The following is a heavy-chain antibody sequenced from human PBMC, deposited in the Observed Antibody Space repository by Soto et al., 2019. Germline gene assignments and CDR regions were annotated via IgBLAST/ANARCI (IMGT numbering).Heavy chain of an antibody. J-gene: IGHJ5*02. V-gene: IGHV3-53*01. Sequence: EVQLVESGGGLIQPGGSLRLSCAASGFTVSRDYMSWVRQAPGKGLEWVSVIYTGGSTYYADSVKGRFTFSRDNSKNTLYRQMNSLRAEDTAVYYCARAYGGNPALFDPWGQGTLVNVSS. CDR1: GFTVSRDY. CDR2: IYTGGST. CDR3: ARAYGGNPALFDP. D-gene: IGHD2-15*01.